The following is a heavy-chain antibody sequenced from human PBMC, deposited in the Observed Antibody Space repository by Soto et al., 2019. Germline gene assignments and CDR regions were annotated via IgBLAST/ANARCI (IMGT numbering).Heavy chain of an antibody. J-gene: IGHJ6*02. CDR1: GFTFSSYA. CDR2: ISGSGGST. CDR3: AKDKSLFHIVVVPAAIHYGMDV. D-gene: IGHD2-2*02. V-gene: IGHV3-23*01. Sequence: HPGGSLRLSCAASGFTFSSYAMSWVRQAPGKGLEWVSAISGSGGSTYYADSVKGRFTISRDNSKNTLYLQMNSLRAEDTAVYYCAKDKSLFHIVVVPAAIHYGMDVWGQGTTVTVSS.